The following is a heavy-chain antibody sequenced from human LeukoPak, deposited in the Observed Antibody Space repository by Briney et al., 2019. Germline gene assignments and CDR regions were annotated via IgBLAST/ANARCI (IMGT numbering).Heavy chain of an antibody. CDR1: GFTVSRNY. CDR3: ARGNMVATLGYFDY. Sequence: GSLELSCAAPGFTVSRNYMSWVPQAPGKGPGWVSVIYSGGSTYYADSVKGRFTISRDNSKNTLYLQMNSLRAEDTAVYYCARGNMVATLGYFDYWGQGTLVTVSS. CDR2: IYSGGST. V-gene: IGHV3-53*01. J-gene: IGHJ4*02. D-gene: IGHD5-12*01.